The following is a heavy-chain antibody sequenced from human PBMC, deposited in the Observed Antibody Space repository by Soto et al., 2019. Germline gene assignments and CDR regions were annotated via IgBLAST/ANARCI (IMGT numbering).Heavy chain of an antibody. Sequence: SGPTLVNPTQTLTLTCTFSGFSLSTSGMCVSWIRQPPGKALEWLALIDWDDDKYYSTSLKTRLTISKDTSKNQVVLTMTSIDPVDTATFSCPRIRWLSSSWAAFDYWGQGTLVTVSS. CDR3: PRIRWLSSSWAAFDY. D-gene: IGHD6-13*01. V-gene: IGHV2-70*01. CDR2: IDWDDDK. J-gene: IGHJ4*02. CDR1: GFSLSTSGMC.